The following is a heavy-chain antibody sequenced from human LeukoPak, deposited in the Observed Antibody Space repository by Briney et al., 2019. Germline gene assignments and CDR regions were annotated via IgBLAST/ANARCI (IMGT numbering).Heavy chain of an antibody. CDR2: ISAGNGNT. D-gene: IGHD2-21*02. CDR3: ARSPARGDSVAFDI. V-gene: IGHV1-3*03. CDR1: GYTFTSYA. Sequence: ASVKVSCKASGYTFTSYAMHWVRQAPGQRLEWMGWISAGNGNTKYSQEFQGRVTITRDTSASTAYMELSSLRSEDMAVYYCARSPARGDSVAFDIWGQGTMVTVSS. J-gene: IGHJ3*02.